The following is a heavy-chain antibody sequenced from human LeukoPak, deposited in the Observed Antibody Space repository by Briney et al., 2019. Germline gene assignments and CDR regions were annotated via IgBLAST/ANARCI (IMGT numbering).Heavy chain of an antibody. Sequence: GGSLRLPCAASGFTFSSYGMHWVRQAPGKGLEWVAFIRYDGSNKYYADSVKGRFTISRDNSKNTLYLQMNSLRAEDTAVYYCAKGVVVAPDVTPFDYWGQGTLVTVSS. CDR1: GFTFSSYG. CDR2: IRYDGSNK. CDR3: AKGVVVAPDVTPFDY. D-gene: IGHD2-2*01. V-gene: IGHV3-30*02. J-gene: IGHJ4*02.